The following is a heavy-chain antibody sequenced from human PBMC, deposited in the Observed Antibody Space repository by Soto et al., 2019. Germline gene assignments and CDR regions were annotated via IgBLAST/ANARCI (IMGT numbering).Heavy chain of an antibody. V-gene: IGHV4-59*01. D-gene: IGHD6-19*01. Sequence: PSETLSLTCTVSSGSISSSYWSWIPHPPAKGLEWIAYIDYSGTTNYNPSLESRVTTSIDTSKNQFSLRLTSVTAADTAVYYCARSVVHQWLVHDAFDIWGQGTLVTVSS. CDR2: IDYSGTT. J-gene: IGHJ3*02. CDR3: ARSVVHQWLVHDAFDI. CDR1: SGSISSSY.